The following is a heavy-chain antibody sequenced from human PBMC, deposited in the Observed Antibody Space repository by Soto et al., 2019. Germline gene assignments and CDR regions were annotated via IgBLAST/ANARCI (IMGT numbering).Heavy chain of an antibody. J-gene: IGHJ5*02. V-gene: IGHV4-59*01. CDR2: IYYSGST. CDR3: ARLTEWPSAWFDP. Sequence: PSETLSLTCTVSGGSISSYYLSWIRQPPGKGLEWIGYIYYSGSTNYNPSLKSRVTISVDTSKNQFSLKLSSVTAADTAVYYCARLTEWPSAWFDPWGQGTLVTVSS. CDR1: GGSISSYY. D-gene: IGHD3-3*01.